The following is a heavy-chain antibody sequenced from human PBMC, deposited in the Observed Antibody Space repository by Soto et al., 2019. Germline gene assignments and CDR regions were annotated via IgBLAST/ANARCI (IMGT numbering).Heavy chain of an antibody. J-gene: IGHJ4*02. Sequence: EVHLLQSGGGLVQPGGSLRLSCAASGFSFSSFALSWVRQSPGKGLEWVAAVSGRGGDTYYANSVKGRLTISRDNSQNTLFLQMNSLRAEDSDIYYCAKDPNYDFWSGFSAVYFDYWGQGTLVTVSS. CDR1: GFSFSSFA. V-gene: IGHV3-23*01. D-gene: IGHD3-3*01. CDR3: AKDPNYDFWSGFSAVYFDY. CDR2: VSGRGGDT.